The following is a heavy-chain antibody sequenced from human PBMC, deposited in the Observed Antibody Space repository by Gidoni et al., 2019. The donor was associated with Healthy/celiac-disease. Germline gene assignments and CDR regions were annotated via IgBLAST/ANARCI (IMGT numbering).Heavy chain of an antibody. J-gene: IGHJ4*02. CDR3: ARASRYYYDSSGYRGLDY. Sequence: QVQLQQWGAGLLKLSETLSLTCAVDGGAFSGDYWSWIRQPPGKGLEWIWEINHSGSTNYNPSHKSRVTISVDTSKNQFSLKLSSVTAADTAVYYCARASRYYYDSSGYRGLDYWGQGTLVTVSS. V-gene: IGHV4-34*01. CDR1: GGAFSGDY. D-gene: IGHD3-22*01. CDR2: INHSGST.